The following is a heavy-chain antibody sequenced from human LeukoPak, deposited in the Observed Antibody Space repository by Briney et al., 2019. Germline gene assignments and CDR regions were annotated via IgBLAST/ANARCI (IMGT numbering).Heavy chain of an antibody. Sequence: SSETLSLTCTVSGGSITSSRYYWGWIRQPPGKGVEWIGSIYYSGSTYYNPSLKSRVTISVDTSKNQFSLKLSSVTAADTAVYYCPRHLGSSGSPDGYWGQGTLVTVSS. J-gene: IGHJ4*02. CDR2: IYYSGST. CDR3: PRHLGSSGSPDGY. V-gene: IGHV4-39*01. CDR1: GGSITSSRYY. D-gene: IGHD3-22*01.